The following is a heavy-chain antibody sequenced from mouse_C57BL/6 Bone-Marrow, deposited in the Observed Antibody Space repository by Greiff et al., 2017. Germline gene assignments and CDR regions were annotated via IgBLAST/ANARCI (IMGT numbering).Heavy chain of an antibody. CDR2: IDPNSGGT. V-gene: IGHV1-72*01. CDR3: ARWRSWGNYGAMDY. D-gene: IGHD2-1*01. CDR1: GYTFTSYW. J-gene: IGHJ4*01. Sequence: VQLQQPGAELVKPGASVKLSCKASGYTFTSYWMHWVKQRPGRGLEWIGRIDPNSGGTKYNEKFKSKATLTVDKPSSPAYMQLSSLTSEDSAVYYCARWRSWGNYGAMDYWGQGTSVTVSS.